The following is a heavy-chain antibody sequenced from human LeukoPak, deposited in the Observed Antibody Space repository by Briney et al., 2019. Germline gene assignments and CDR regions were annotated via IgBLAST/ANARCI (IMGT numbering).Heavy chain of an antibody. CDR3: ARTIITMVRGPWGY. V-gene: IGHV1-69*01. CDR2: IIPIFGTA. CDR1: GGTFSSYA. D-gene: IGHD3-10*01. J-gene: IGHJ4*02. Sequence: SVKVSCKASGGTFSSYAISWVRQAPGQGLEWMGGIIPIFGTANYAQKFQGRVTITADESKSTAYMELSSLRSEDPAVYYCARTIITMVRGPWGYWGERTLVTVSS.